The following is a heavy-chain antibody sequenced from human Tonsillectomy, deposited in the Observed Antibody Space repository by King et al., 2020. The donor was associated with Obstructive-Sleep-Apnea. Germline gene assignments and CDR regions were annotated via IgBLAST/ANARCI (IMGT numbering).Heavy chain of an antibody. CDR1: GFTFDDYA. CDR2: ITWNSGGI. D-gene: IGHD6-13*01. Sequence: VQLVESGGGLVQPGRSLRLSCAASGFTFDDYAMHWVRQAPGKGLEWISGITWNSGGINYADSVKGRFTLSRENAKNSLYVHMNSQRVEDTALYYCAKDKTLSSWYAIDYWGQGTLVTVSS. J-gene: IGHJ4*02. CDR3: AKDKTLSSWYAIDY. V-gene: IGHV3-9*01.